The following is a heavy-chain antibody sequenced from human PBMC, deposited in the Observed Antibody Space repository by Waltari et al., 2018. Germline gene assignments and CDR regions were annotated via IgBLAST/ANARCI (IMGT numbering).Heavy chain of an antibody. J-gene: IGHJ6*02. D-gene: IGHD2-21*01. Sequence: QVQLQESGPGLVKPSETLSLTCAVSGYSISSGYYWGWIRQPPGKGLEWIGSIYHSGSTYYNPSLKSRVTISVDTSKNQFSLKLSSVTAADTAVYYCASSNCGGDCYSGYYYYYGMDVWGQGTTVTVSS. CDR3: ASSNCGGDCYSGYYYYYGMDV. CDR1: GYSISSGYY. CDR2: IYHSGST. V-gene: IGHV4-38-2*01.